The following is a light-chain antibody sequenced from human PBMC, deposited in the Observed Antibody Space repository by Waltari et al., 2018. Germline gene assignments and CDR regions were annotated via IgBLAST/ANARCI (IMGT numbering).Light chain of an antibody. Sequence: QSVLTQPPSVSGAPGQRVTISCTGSSSNIGAGYDVHWYQQLPGTAPKLLIYGNSNRPSCVPYRFSGSKSGTSASLALTGLQAEDEADYYCQSYDSSLSGPYVFGTGTKVTVL. CDR3: QSYDSSLSGPYV. CDR1: SSNIGAGYD. V-gene: IGLV1-40*01. CDR2: GNS. J-gene: IGLJ1*01.